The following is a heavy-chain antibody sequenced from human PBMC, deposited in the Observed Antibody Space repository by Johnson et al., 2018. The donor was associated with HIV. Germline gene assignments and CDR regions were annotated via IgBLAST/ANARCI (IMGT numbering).Heavy chain of an antibody. CDR3: ARACRDGYTCDVFDI. Sequence: VQLVESGGGLVQPGRSLRLSCAASGFSIKDYAMHWVRQAPGKGLEWVSGITWNSGKIDYTDSVRGRFTISRDNSKNTLYLQMNSLRAEDTAVYYCARACRDGYTCDVFDIWGQGTLVTVSS. V-gene: IGHV3-9*01. J-gene: IGHJ3*02. D-gene: IGHD5-24*01. CDR1: GFSIKDYA. CDR2: ITWNSGKI.